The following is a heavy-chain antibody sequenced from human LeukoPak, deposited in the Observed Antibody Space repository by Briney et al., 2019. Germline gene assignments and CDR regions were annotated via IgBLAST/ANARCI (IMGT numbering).Heavy chain of an antibody. V-gene: IGHV3-23*01. CDR1: GFTFSTYW. CDR3: ATHSGGWYLG. CDR2: IGSSGSTT. J-gene: IGHJ4*02. D-gene: IGHD6-19*01. Sequence: PGGSLRLSCAASGFTFSTYWMSWVRQAPGKGLEWVSAIGSSGSTTYYADSVKGRFTISRDNSKNTLYLQMNSVRAEDTAVYYCATHSGGWYLGWGQGTLVTVSS.